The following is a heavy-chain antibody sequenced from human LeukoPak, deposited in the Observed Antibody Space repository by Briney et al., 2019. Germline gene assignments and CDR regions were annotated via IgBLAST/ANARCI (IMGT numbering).Heavy chain of an antibody. D-gene: IGHD5-12*01. Sequence: ASVKVSCKASGYTFTGYYMHWVRQAPGQGLEWMGIINPSGGSTSYAQKFQGRVTMTRDTSTSTVYMELSSLRSEDTAVYYCAVAPNYYGMDVWGQGTTVTVSS. CDR2: INPSGGST. J-gene: IGHJ6*02. CDR3: AVAPNYYGMDV. V-gene: IGHV1-46*01. CDR1: GYTFTGYY.